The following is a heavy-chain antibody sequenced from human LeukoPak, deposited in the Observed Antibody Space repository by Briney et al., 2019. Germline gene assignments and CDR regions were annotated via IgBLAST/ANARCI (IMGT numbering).Heavy chain of an antibody. J-gene: IGHJ4*02. D-gene: IGHD3-10*01. CDR1: GFTFSTYW. CDR3: ARDSKWFVY. CDR2: IKQDGSEK. V-gene: IGHV3-7*01. Sequence: PGGSLRLSCAASGFTFSTYWMTWVRQAPGKGLEWAANIKQDGSEKYYVDSVKGRFTISRDNAKNTLYLQMNSLRAEDTAVYYCARDSKWFVYWGQGALVTVSS.